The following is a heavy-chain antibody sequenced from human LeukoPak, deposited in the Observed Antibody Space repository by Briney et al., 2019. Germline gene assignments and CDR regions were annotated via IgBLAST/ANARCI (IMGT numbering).Heavy chain of an antibody. CDR3: ARVGHEYYFDY. V-gene: IGHV4-31*03. CDR2: IYYSGST. CDR1: GGSISSGGYY. Sequence: SQTLSLTCTVSGGSISSGGYYWSWIRQHPGKGLEWIGYIYYSGSTYYNPSLKSRVTISVDTSKNRFSLKLSSVTAADTAVYYCARVGHEYYFDYWGQGTLVTVSS. D-gene: IGHD1-26*01. J-gene: IGHJ4*02.